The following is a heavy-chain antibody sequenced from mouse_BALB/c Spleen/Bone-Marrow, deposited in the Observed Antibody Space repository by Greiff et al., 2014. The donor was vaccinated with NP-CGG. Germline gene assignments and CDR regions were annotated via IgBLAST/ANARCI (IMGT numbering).Heavy chain of an antibody. Sequence: QVQLQQPGPGLVAPSQSLSITCTVSEFSLTSYGVHWARQPPGKGLEWLGVIWAGGSTNYNSALKSRLSISKDNSKSQVFLKMNSLQTDDTAMYYCARGGSSRAWFAYWGQGTLVTVSA. V-gene: IGHV2-9*02. CDR3: ARGGSSRAWFAY. D-gene: IGHD1-1*01. CDR1: EFSLTSYG. CDR2: IWAGGST. J-gene: IGHJ3*01.